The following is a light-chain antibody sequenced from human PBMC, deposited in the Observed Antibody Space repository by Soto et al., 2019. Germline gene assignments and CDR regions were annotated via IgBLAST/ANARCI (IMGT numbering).Light chain of an antibody. V-gene: IGLV2-14*01. CDR2: EVT. CDR1: SGDVGGYDY. J-gene: IGLJ1*01. Sequence: QSALTQPASVSGSPGQSIAISCTGTSGDVGGYDYVSWYQQHPDKAPKLMIYEVTKRPSWVSNRFSGSKSGNTASLTISGLQPEDEAHYYCSSHTSGSTRVFGSGTKVTVL. CDR3: SSHTSGSTRV.